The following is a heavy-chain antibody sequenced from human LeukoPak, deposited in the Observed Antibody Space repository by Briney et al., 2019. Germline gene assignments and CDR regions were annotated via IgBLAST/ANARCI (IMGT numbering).Heavy chain of an antibody. CDR1: GYTFISYG. J-gene: IGHJ6*03. Sequence: ASVKVSCKASGYTFISYGITWVRQAPGQGLEWMGWISPYTTKTNYAQSLQGRVTMTTDTSTSTAYMESRSLRSDDTAVYYCAREGGVGPIAPPDYYSYQMDVWGKGTTVTVSS. V-gene: IGHV1-18*01. CDR2: ISPYTTKT. D-gene: IGHD1-26*01. CDR3: AREGGVGPIAPPDYYSYQMDV.